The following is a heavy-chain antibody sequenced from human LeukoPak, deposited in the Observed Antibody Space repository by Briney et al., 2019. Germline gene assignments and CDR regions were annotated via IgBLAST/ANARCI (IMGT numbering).Heavy chain of an antibody. CDR2: IYSGGST. CDR3: ARRAGDYSHPYDY. CDR1: GFTVSSNS. Sequence: GGSLRLSCTVSGFTVSSNSMSWVRQAPGKGLEWVSFIYSGGSTQYSDSVKGRFTISRDNSKNTLYLQMNSPRAEDTAVYYCARRAGDYSHPYDYWGQGTLVTVSS. V-gene: IGHV3-53*01. D-gene: IGHD3-22*01. J-gene: IGHJ4*02.